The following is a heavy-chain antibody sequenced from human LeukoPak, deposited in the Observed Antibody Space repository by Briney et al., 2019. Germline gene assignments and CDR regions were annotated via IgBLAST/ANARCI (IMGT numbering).Heavy chain of an antibody. V-gene: IGHV3-33*08. CDR2: IWYDGSNK. CDR1: GFIFSSFG. J-gene: IGHJ4*02. CDR3: ARDAYCSSTSCWFLDY. Sequence: PGGSLRLSCAASGFIFSSFGMHWVRQAPGKGLEWVAVIWYDGSNKYYADSVKGRFTISRDNSKNTLYLQMNSLRAEDTAVYYCARDAYCSSTSCWFLDYWGQGTLVTVSS. D-gene: IGHD2-2*01.